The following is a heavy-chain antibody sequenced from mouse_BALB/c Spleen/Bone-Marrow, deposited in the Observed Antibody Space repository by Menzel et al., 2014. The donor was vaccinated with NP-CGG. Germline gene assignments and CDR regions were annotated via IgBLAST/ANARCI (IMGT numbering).Heavy chain of an antibody. D-gene: IGHD1-2*01. J-gene: IGHJ2*01. CDR3: ARYYYGYYFDY. CDR2: IDPANGNT. Sequence: VHVKQSGAELVKPGASVKLSCTASGFNIKDTYMHWVKQRPEQGLEWIGRIDPANGNTKYDPKFQGKATITAGTSSNTANLQLSSLTSEDTAVYYCARYYYGYYFDYWGQGTTLTVSS. V-gene: IGHV14-3*02. CDR1: GFNIKDTY.